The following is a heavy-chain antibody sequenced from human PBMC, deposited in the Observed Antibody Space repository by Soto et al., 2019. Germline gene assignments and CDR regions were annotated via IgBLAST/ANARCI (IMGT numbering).Heavy chain of an antibody. D-gene: IGHD2-2*01. Sequence: PGESLKISCKGSGYSFTSYWISWVRQMPGKGLEWMGRIDPSDSYTNYSPSFQGHVTISADKSISTAYLQWSSLKASDTAMYYCARHRRGYCSSTSCSYYYYGMDVWGQGTTVTVSS. CDR1: GYSFTSYW. J-gene: IGHJ6*02. CDR2: IDPSDSYT. V-gene: IGHV5-10-1*01. CDR3: ARHRRGYCSSTSCSYYYYGMDV.